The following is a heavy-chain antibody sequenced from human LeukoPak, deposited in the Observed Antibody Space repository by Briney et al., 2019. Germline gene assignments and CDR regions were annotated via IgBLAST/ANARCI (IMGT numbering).Heavy chain of an antibody. D-gene: IGHD1-7*01. V-gene: IGHV3-30-3*01. CDR1: GFTFSNHW. J-gene: IGHJ4*02. CDR2: ISKDGSDK. Sequence: GGSLRLSCAASGFTFSNHWMHWVRQAPGKGLEWVAVISKDGSDKYYPGSVRGRFTISRDNSKNTIYLQMDSLRAEDTAIYYCARDYWWNYDYWGQGTLVTVSS. CDR3: ARDYWWNYDY.